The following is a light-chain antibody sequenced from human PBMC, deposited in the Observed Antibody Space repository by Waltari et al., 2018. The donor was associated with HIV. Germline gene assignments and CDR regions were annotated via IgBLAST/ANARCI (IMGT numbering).Light chain of an antibody. V-gene: IGLV3-21*02. CDR1: NIGSQS. CDR2: DDD. CDR3: QVWDSSSDHSV. J-gene: IGLJ1*01. Sequence: SYVLTQPPSVSVAPGQAARLSCGGFNIGSQSVPWYQQKPGPAPLLVVYDDDDRPSGIPERFSGSNSENTAALTISRVEAGDEADYYCQVWDSSSDHSVFGTGTKVTVL.